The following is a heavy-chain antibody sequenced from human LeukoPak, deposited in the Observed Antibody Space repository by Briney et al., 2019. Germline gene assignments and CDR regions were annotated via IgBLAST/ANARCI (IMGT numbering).Heavy chain of an antibody. CDR1: GGTFSYA. Sequence: ASVKVSCKVSGGTFSYAISWVRQAPGQGLEWMGGDIPIFGTTDYAQNFQGRVTFTTDESTSTAYMELSSLRSEDPAVYYCARGAWGYNYGYHNYWGQGTLVTVSS. CDR3: ARGAWGYNYGYHNY. J-gene: IGHJ4*02. D-gene: IGHD5-18*01. V-gene: IGHV1-69*05. CDR2: DIPIFGTT.